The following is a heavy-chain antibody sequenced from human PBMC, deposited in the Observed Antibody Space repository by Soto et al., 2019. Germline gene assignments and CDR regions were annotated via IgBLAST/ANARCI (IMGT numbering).Heavy chain of an antibody. J-gene: IGHJ4*02. D-gene: IGHD6-19*01. CDR2: ISYDGSNK. CDR1: GLTFRNYG. Sequence: QVQLVESGGGVVQPGRSLRLSCAASGLTFRNYGMHWVRQAPGKGLEWVAVISYDGSNKYYADSVKGRFTISRDNSKNTLYLQMTSLRVEDTAVYYCVSLRQDGSGWYYFDYWGQGTPVTVSS. V-gene: IGHV3-30*03. CDR3: VSLRQDGSGWYYFDY.